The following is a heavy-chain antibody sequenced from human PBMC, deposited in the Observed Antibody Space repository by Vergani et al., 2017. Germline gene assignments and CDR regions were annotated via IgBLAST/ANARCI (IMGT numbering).Heavy chain of an antibody. CDR1: GFTFSSYA. CDR2: ISYDGSNK. J-gene: IGHJ6*04. CDR3: ARDFTIRYCSSTSCSGVGSSDVDV. D-gene: IGHD2-2*01. Sequence: QVQLVESGGGVVQPGRSLRLSCAASGFTFSSYAMHWVRQAPGKGLEWVAVISYDGSNKYYADSVKGRFTISRDNSKNTLYLQMNSLRAEDTAVYYCARDFTIRYCSSTSCSGVGSSDVDVWGKGTTVTVSS. V-gene: IGHV3-30-3*01.